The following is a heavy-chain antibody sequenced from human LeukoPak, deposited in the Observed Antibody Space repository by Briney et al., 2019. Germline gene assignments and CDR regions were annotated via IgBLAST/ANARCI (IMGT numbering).Heavy chain of an antibody. Sequence: GGSLRLSCAASGFTFSSYAMSWVRQAPGKGLEWVSAISGSGGSTYYADSVEGRFTISRDNSKNTLYLQMNSLRAEDTAVYYCANHYYDSSGYYGPFDYWGQGTLVTVSS. CDR2: ISGSGGST. D-gene: IGHD3-22*01. J-gene: IGHJ4*02. V-gene: IGHV3-23*01. CDR1: GFTFSSYA. CDR3: ANHYYDSSGYYGPFDY.